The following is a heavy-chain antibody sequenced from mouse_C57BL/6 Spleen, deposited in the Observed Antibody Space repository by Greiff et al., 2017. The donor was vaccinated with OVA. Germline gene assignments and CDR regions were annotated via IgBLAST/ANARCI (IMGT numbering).Heavy chain of an antibody. CDR2: ISYDGSN. Sequence: DVQLQESGPGLVKPSQSLSLTCSVTGYSITSGYYWNWIRQFPGNKLEWMGYISYDGSNNYNPSLKNRISITRDTSKNQFFLKLNSVTTEDTATYYCAREGPYDGYWGQGTTLTVSS. CDR3: AREGPYDGY. V-gene: IGHV3-6*01. CDR1: GYSITSGYY. J-gene: IGHJ2*01. D-gene: IGHD2-3*01.